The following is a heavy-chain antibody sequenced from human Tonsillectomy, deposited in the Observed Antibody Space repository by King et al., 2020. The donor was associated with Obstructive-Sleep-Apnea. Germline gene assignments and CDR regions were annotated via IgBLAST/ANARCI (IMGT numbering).Heavy chain of an antibody. Sequence: VQLQESGPGLVKPSQTLSLTCTVSGGSISSGDYYWSWIRQPPGKGLEWIGYIYYSGSTYYNPSLKSRVTISVDTSKNQFSLKLSSVTAADTAVYYCDRYGSGSYYLYYYYGMDVWGQGTTVTVSS. V-gene: IGHV4-30-4*01. D-gene: IGHD3-10*01. CDR2: IYYSGST. CDR1: GGSISSGDYY. CDR3: DRYGSGSYYLYYYYGMDV. J-gene: IGHJ6*02.